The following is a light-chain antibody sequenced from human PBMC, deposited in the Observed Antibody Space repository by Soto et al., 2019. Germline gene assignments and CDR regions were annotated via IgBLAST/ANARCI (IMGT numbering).Light chain of an antibody. CDR3: QQYSSHWT. CDR2: DAS. Sequence: DIQMTQSPSTLSASVGDRVTITCRASQSISTWLAWYQQKPGKAPKLLIYDASSLDSGVPSRFSGSGSGTEFTLTISSLQPDDFTTYYCQQYSSHWTFGQGTKVEVK. V-gene: IGKV1-5*01. J-gene: IGKJ1*01. CDR1: QSISTW.